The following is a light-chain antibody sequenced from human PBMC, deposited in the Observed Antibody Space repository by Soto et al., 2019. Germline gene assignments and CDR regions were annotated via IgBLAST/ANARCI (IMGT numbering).Light chain of an antibody. V-gene: IGLV1-40*01. Sequence: SVLTQPPSVSGAPGQRVTISCTGRSSNIWAGYDVHWYQQLPGTAPKLLIYGNSNRPSGVPDRFSGSKSGTSASLAITGLQAEDEADYYCQSYDSSLSGSVVFGGGTKLTVL. CDR1: SSNIWAGYD. CDR3: QSYDSSLSGSVV. CDR2: GNS. J-gene: IGLJ2*01.